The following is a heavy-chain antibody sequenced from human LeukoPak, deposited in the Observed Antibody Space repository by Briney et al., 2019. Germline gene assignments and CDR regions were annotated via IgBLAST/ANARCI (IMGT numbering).Heavy chain of an antibody. J-gene: IGHJ4*02. CDR1: GYTFTSYG. CDR2: ISGYNGNT. V-gene: IGHV1-18*01. Sequence: GASVKVSCKASGYTFTSYGISWVRQAPGQGLEWMGWISGYNGNTNYAQKVRGRVNMTTDTSSSTAYMELRSLRSDDTAVYYCARVGSSGYMGFFHYWGQGTLVTVSS. D-gene: IGHD3-22*01. CDR3: ARVGSSGYMGFFHY.